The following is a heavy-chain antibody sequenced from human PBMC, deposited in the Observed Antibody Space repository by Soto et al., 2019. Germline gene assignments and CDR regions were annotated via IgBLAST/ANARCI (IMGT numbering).Heavy chain of an antibody. CDR1: GGSISSYY. CDR3: ARALYDILTGYYTTYYYYYMDV. J-gene: IGHJ6*03. V-gene: IGHV4-59*01. CDR2: IYYSGST. D-gene: IGHD3-9*01. Sequence: SETLSLTCTVSGGSISSYYWSWIRQPPGKGLEWIGYIYYSGSTNYNPSLKSRVTISVDTSKNQFSLKLGSVTAADTAVYYCARALYDILTGYYTTYYYYYMDVWGKGTTVTVSS.